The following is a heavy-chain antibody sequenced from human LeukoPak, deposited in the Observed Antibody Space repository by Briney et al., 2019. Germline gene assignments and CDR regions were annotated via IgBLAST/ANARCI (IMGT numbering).Heavy chain of an antibody. CDR3: AREQQQLYSWFDP. CDR1: SHSLSSYH. Sequence: SGDPLTLLCTVSSHSLSSYHWSWIRHPPGKGLEWIGYIYYSGSTNCNPSLKSRVTISVDTSNNQFSLKLSSVTAADTAVYYCAREQQQLYSWFDPWGQGTLVTVSS. CDR2: IYYSGST. J-gene: IGHJ5*02. D-gene: IGHD6-13*01. V-gene: IGHV4-59*01.